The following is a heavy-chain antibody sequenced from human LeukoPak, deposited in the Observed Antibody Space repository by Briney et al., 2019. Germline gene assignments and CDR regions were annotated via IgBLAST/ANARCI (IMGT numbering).Heavy chain of an antibody. CDR1: GFTFSSYS. V-gene: IGHV3-21*01. J-gene: IGHJ4*02. CDR2: MSHSNSHI. CDR3: ARVPSDY. Sequence: GGSLRLSCAASGFTFSSYSMNWVRQAPGKGLEWVSSMSHSNSHIYYADSVKGRFTMSRDNAKNSLYLEMSSLRAEDTAVYYCARVPSDYWGQGTLVTFSS.